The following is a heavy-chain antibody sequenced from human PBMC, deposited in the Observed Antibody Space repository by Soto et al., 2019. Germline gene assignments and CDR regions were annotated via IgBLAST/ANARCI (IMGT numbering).Heavy chain of an antibody. Sequence: PSETLSLTCAVYGGSFSGYYWSWIRQPPGKGLEWIGEINHSGSTNCNPSLKSRVTISVGTSKNQFSLKMSSVTAADTAMYYCARNRGSSYGYKWFDPWGQGTLVTVS. CDR1: GGSFSGYY. CDR3: ARNRGSSYGYKWFDP. D-gene: IGHD5-18*01. J-gene: IGHJ5*02. CDR2: INHSGST. V-gene: IGHV4-34*01.